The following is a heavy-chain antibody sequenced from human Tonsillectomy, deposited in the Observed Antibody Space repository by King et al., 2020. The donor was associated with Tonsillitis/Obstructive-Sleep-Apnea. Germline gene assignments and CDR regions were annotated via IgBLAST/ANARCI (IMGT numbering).Heavy chain of an antibody. V-gene: IGHV4-34*01. J-gene: IGHJ4*02. CDR1: GGSFSGYY. D-gene: IGHD2-21*02. Sequence: VQLQQWGAGLLKPSETLSLTCAVYGGSFSGYYWSWIRQPPGKGLEWIGEINHSGSTNYNPSLKSRVTISVDTSKNQFSLKLSSVTAAVTVVYYCARGVIVVVTAIGGFYFDYWGQGTLVTVSS. CDR3: ARGVIVVVTAIGGFYFDY. CDR2: INHSGST.